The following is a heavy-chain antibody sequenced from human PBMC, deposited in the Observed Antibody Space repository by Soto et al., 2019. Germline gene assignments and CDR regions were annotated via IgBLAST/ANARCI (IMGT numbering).Heavy chain of an antibody. Sequence: GESLKISCKTSGYNFTANWIAWVRQVPGKGLEYMGRIDPDDSYSNYSPSFEGHVTLSVDKSVNTAFLQWSSLKASDTAMYYCARLYETSNYHFLAWFDPWGQGTLVTVSS. CDR3: ARLYETSNYHFLAWFDP. J-gene: IGHJ5*02. V-gene: IGHV5-10-1*01. CDR1: GYNFTANW. CDR2: IDPDDSYS. D-gene: IGHD3-22*01.